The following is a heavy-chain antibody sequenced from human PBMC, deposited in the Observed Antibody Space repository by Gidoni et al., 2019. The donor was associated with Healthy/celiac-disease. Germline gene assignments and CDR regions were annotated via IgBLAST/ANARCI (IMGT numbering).Heavy chain of an antibody. D-gene: IGHD2-15*01. V-gene: IGHV3-30*18. Sequence: QVQLVESGGGVVQPGRSLRLSCAASGFTFSSYGMHWFRQAPGKGLEWVAVISYDGSNKYYADSVKGRFTISRDNSKNTLYLQMNSLRAEDTAVYYCAKGEDIVVVVGLDYWGQVTLVTVSS. CDR1: GFTFSSYG. CDR3: AKGEDIVVVVGLDY. CDR2: ISYDGSNK. J-gene: IGHJ4*02.